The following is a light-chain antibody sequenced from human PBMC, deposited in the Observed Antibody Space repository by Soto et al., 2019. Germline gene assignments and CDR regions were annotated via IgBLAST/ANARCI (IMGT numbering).Light chain of an antibody. CDR2: DVS. CDR1: SSDAGGYNY. J-gene: IGLJ1*01. Sequence: QSVLTQPASVSGSPGQSITISCTGTSSDAGGYNYVSWYQQHPGKAPKLMIYDVSNRPSGVSNRFSGSKSGNTASLTISGLQAEDEAVYYCSSYTSSSSLSYLFGTGTNSTVL. CDR3: SSYTSSSSLSYL. V-gene: IGLV2-14*01.